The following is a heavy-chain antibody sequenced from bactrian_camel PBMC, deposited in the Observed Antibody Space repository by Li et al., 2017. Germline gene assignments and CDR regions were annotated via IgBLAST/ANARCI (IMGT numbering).Heavy chain of an antibody. D-gene: IGHD3*01. J-gene: IGHJ6*01. Sequence: HVQLVESGGGLVQSGGSLRLSCAASGFAVRTSAMSWVRQAPGKGLEWVAGVSAAGGVTFYANSVKGRFTVSKDSVKNTLSLQLNSLKPEDTAVYYCAARCSGSCPPSGIPTSWGQGTQVTVS. CDR2: VSAAGGVT. V-gene: IGHV3S7*01. CDR1: GFAVRTSA. CDR3: AARCSGSCPPSGIPTS.